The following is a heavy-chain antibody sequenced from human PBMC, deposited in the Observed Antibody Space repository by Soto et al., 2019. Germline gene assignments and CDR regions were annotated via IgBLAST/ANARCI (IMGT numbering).Heavy chain of an antibody. CDR2: IKPDGSEK. CDR3: ARGDYYDSSGPFSDAFDI. D-gene: IGHD3-22*01. Sequence: SLRLSCVASGFTVISNYMSWVRQAPGKGLEWVANIKPDGSEKWYVDSVKGRFTISRDNAKNSLYLQMNSLRAEDTAVYYCARGDYYDSSGPFSDAFDIWGQGTMVTVSS. V-gene: IGHV3-7*04. J-gene: IGHJ3*02. CDR1: GFTVISNY.